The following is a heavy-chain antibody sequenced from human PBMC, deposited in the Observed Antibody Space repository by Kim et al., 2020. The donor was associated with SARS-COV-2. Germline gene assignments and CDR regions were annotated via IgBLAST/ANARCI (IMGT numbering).Heavy chain of an antibody. J-gene: IGHJ6*02. Sequence: SETLSLTCAVYGGSFSGYYWSWIRQPPGKGLEWIGEINHSGSTNYNPSLKSRVSISVDTSKNQFSLKLSSVTAADTAVYYCARGRGRIQYMGYYYGMDVWGQGTTVTVSS. CDR2: INHSGST. V-gene: IGHV4-34*01. CDR3: ARGRGRIQYMGYYYGMDV. CDR1: GGSFSGYY. D-gene: IGHD5-18*01.